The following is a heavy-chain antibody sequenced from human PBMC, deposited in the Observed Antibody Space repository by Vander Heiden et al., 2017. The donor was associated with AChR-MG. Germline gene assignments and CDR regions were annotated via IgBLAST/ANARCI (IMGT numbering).Heavy chain of an antibody. J-gene: IGHJ4*02. CDR2: IYSEGST. CDR1: GFTVSRNY. V-gene: IGHV3-53*02. D-gene: IGHD1-1*01. CDR3: VRGDGYKDWKD. Sequence: EVQLVETGGGLIQPGGSLRLSCAASGFTVSRNYMSWVRQAPGKGLEWVSVIYSEGSTYYGDSVQGRLTISRDNSEKKVYLQMNSLRDDDTAVDFCVRGDGYKDWKDWGQGILGTVSS.